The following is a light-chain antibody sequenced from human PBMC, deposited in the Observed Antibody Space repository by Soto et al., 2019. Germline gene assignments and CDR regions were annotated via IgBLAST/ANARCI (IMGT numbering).Light chain of an antibody. CDR2: GAS. J-gene: IGKJ5*01. CDR3: QQYSNWPLIT. V-gene: IGKV3-15*01. Sequence: EIVMMQSPATLSVSPGERVTLSCRASQSVRSNLAWYQQRPGQAPRLLTYGASTRATGIPARFSGSGSGTEFTLTISSLQSEDFAVYYCQQYSNWPLITFGQGTRLEIK. CDR1: QSVRSN.